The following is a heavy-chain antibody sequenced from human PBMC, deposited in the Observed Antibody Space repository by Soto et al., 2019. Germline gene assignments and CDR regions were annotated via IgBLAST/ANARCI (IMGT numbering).Heavy chain of an antibody. CDR1: GFTFSSYA. CDR2: ISGSGGST. Sequence: GGSLRLSCAASGFTFSSYAMSWVRQAPGKGLEWVSAISGSGGSTYYADSVKGRFTISRDNSKNTLYLQMNSLRAEDTAVYYCAKAPVNIVAYYMDVWGKGTTVTVSS. D-gene: IGHD5-12*01. CDR3: AKAPVNIVAYYMDV. J-gene: IGHJ6*03. V-gene: IGHV3-23*01.